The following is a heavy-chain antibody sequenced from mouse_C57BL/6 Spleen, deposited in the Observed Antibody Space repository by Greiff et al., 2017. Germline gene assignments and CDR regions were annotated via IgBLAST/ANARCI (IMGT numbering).Heavy chain of an antibody. CDR3: ARRRGPYGYDDVPFAY. J-gene: IGHJ3*01. V-gene: IGHV1-64*01. D-gene: IGHD2-2*01. CDR2: IHPNSGST. CDR1: GYTFTSYW. Sequence: QVQLQQPGAELVKPGASVKLSCKASGYTFTSYWMHWVKQRPGQGLEWIGMIHPNSGSTNYNEKFKSKDTLTVDKSSSTAYMQLSSLTSEDSAVYYCARRRGPYGYDDVPFAYWGQGTLVTVSA.